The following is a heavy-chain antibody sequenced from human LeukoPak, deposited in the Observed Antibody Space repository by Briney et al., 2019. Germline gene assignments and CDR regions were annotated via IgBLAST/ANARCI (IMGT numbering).Heavy chain of an antibody. CDR3: ATENSYYCGSGSYYWGDY. V-gene: IGHV3-21*01. J-gene: IGHJ4*02. CDR2: IRSSTSYI. D-gene: IGHD3-10*01. CDR1: GFTFSSYT. Sequence: PGGSLRLSCAASGFTFSSYTMNWVRQAPGKGLEWVSSIRSSTSYIYYADSVKGRFTISRDNAKNSLYLQMNSLRAEDTAVYYCATENSYYCGSGSYYWGDYWGQGTLVTVPS.